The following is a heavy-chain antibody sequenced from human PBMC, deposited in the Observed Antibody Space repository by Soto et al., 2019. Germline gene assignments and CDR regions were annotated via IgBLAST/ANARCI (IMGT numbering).Heavy chain of an antibody. CDR3: AVSPIAARRFDY. D-gene: IGHD6-6*01. V-gene: IGHV1-8*01. CDR2: MNPNSGNT. J-gene: IGHJ4*02. Sequence: QVQLVQSGAEVKKPGASVKVSCKASGYTFTSYDINWVRQATGQGLEWMGWMNPNSGNTGYAQKFQGRGTMTRNTSISRSYMELSSLRSEDTAVYYCAVSPIAARRFDYWGQGTLVTVSS. CDR1: GYTFTSYD.